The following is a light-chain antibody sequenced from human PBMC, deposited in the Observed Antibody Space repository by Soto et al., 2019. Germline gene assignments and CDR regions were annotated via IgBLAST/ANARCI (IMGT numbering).Light chain of an antibody. CDR2: DAS. CDR3: QRRSNGFT. V-gene: IGKV3-11*01. CDR1: QSVSSY. Sequence: EIVLTQSPATLSLSPGERATLSCRASQSVSSYLAWYPQKPGHAPRLLIYDASNRATGIPARFSGSGSGTDCTLTISSLEPEDLAVYFCQRRSNGFTFGPGTKLDIK. J-gene: IGKJ3*01.